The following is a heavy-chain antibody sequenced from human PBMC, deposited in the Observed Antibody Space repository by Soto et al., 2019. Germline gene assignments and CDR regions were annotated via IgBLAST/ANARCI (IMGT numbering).Heavy chain of an antibody. CDR3: SRSGRTSWYKI. CDR2: MNPNSGNT. CDR1: GYTFTSYD. J-gene: IGHJ1*01. V-gene: IGHV1-8*01. D-gene: IGHD2-2*02. Sequence: QVQLVQSGAEVKKPGASVKVSCKASGYTFTSYDITWLRQATGQGLEWMGWMNPNSGNTGYAQEFQGRVTMTRDTSIDTAYIELSSLISVDTAVYSCSRSGRTSWYKIWGQGTRVTVSA.